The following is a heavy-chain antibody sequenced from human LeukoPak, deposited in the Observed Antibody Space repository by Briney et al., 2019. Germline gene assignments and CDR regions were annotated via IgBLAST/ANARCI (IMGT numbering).Heavy chain of an antibody. CDR3: AKVQEMATILPPFHY. CDR2: VSGSGSST. CDR1: GFTFSSYA. D-gene: IGHD5-24*01. Sequence: GGSLRLSCAASGFTFSSYAMSWVRQAPRKGLEWVSVVSGSGSSTDYADSVKGRFTISRDNSKNTLYLQMNSLRAEDTAVYYCAKVQEMATILPPFHYWGQGTLVTVSS. V-gene: IGHV3-23*01. J-gene: IGHJ4*02.